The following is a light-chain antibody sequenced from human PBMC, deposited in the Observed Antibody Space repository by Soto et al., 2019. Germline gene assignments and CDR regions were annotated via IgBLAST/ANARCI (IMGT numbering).Light chain of an antibody. CDR2: KAS. CDR1: QTISSW. CDR3: QHYNSYSEA. Sequence: DIRMTQSPSTLPGSVGDIVTISCRASQTISSWLAWYQKKKGKAPKLMIYKASTLKSGVPSRFSGSGSGTECNLTISSLQPDDVATYYCQHYNSYSEAFGQGTKVDI. V-gene: IGKV1-5*03. J-gene: IGKJ1*01.